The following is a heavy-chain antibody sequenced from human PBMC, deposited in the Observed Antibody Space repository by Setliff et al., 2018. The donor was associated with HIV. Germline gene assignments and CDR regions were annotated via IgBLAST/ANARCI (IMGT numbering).Heavy chain of an antibody. CDR3: ARRAFKDGYKRSYFDY. V-gene: IGHV4-4*07. Sequence: SETLSLTCIVSSDSIRRYYVNWIRQPAGKGLEWVGRIYTSGTTNYNPSLKSRLTMSLDTSKNKFSLKLSSVTAADTAVYYCARRAFKDGYKRSYFDYWGQGTLVTVSS. J-gene: IGHJ4*02. CDR1: SDSIRRYY. D-gene: IGHD5-12*01. CDR2: IYTSGTT.